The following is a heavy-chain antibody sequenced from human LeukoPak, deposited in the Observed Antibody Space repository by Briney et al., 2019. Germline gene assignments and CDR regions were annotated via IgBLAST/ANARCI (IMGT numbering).Heavy chain of an antibody. CDR1: GGSISSYY. V-gene: IGHV4-59*01. J-gene: IGHJ6*03. Sequence: TSETLSLTCTVSGGSISSYYWSWIRQPPGKGLEWIGYIYYSGSTNYNPSLKSRVTISVDTSKNQFSLKLSSVTAADTAVYYCARDKFTTFGVGKYTYYYYYMDVWGKGTTVTVSS. CDR3: ARDKFTTFGVGKYTYYYYYMDV. D-gene: IGHD3-3*01. CDR2: IYYSGST.